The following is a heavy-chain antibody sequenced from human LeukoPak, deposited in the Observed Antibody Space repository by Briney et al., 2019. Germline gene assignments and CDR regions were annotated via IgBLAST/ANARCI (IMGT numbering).Heavy chain of an antibody. CDR2: ISGSGGST. Sequence: GGSLRLSCAASGFTFNNYAMSWVRQAPGKGLEWVSAISGSGGSTYYADSVKGRFTISRDNSKNTLYLQMNSLRAEDTAVYYCAKWVRSSDYYYYYMDVWGKGTTVTVSS. CDR1: GFTFNNYA. V-gene: IGHV3-23*01. J-gene: IGHJ6*03. CDR3: AKWVRSSDYYYYYMDV. D-gene: IGHD6-6*01.